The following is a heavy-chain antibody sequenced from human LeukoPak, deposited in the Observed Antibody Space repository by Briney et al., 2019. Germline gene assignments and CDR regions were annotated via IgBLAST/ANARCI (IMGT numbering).Heavy chain of an antibody. CDR2: ISSGSETI. D-gene: IGHD3-10*01. J-gene: IGHJ4*02. CDR1: GFSFSSHS. Sequence: GGSLRLSCEASGFSFSSHSMNWVRQAPGKGLEWVSYISSGSETIYYADSVKGRFTISRDNAKNSLFLQMNSLRAEDTAVYYCARDRGSITMVRGVNYYWGQGTLVTVSS. V-gene: IGHV3-48*04. CDR3: ARDRGSITMVRGVNYY.